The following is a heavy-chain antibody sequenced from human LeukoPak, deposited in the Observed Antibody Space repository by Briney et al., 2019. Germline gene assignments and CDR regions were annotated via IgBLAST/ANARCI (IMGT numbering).Heavy chain of an antibody. V-gene: IGHV5-51*01. CDR1: GYSFTSYW. J-gene: IGHJ4*02. D-gene: IGHD6-6*01. CDR2: IYPGDSDT. Sequence: GASLKISCKASGYSFTSYWICWVRPMPGKGLELMGIIYPGDSDTRYSPSFQGQVTISADKSISTAYLQWSSLKASDTAMYYCARHEGQLVVDYWGQGTLVTVSS. CDR3: ARHEGQLVVDY.